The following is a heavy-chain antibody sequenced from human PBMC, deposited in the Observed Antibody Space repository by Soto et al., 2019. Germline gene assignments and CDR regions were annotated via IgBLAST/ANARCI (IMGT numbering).Heavy chain of an antibody. D-gene: IGHD1-26*01. J-gene: IGHJ4*02. CDR3: ARDRESGVGATSLDY. V-gene: IGHV3-30-3*01. CDR1: GFTFSSNA. CDR2: ISYDGSSK. Sequence: QVQLEESGGGVVQPGRSLRLSCAASGFTFSSNAMHWVRQAPGKGLEWVAVISYDGSSKYYADSVKGRFTISRDNSKNMLYMQMNSLRTEDTAVYYCARDRESGVGATSLDYWGQGTLVTVSS.